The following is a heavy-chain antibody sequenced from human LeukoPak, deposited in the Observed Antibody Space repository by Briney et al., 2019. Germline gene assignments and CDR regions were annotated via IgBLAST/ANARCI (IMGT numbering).Heavy chain of an antibody. D-gene: IGHD5-18*01. CDR1: IDSLSLFA. CDR2: ITPKSGTP. J-gene: IGHJ2*01. Sequence: WASVKVSCKASIDSLSLFAISWIRQAPGEGLEWMGGITPKSGTPLYAPKFQGRVTMTEDTSTDTAYMELSSLRSEDTAVYYCAKGGLQTRNWYFALWGRGTLVTVSS. CDR3: AKGGLQTRNWYFAL. V-gene: IGHV1-69*06.